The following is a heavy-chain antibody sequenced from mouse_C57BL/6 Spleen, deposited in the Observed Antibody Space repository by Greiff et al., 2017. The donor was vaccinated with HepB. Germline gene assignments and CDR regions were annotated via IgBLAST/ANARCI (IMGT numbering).Heavy chain of an antibody. V-gene: IGHV7-3*01. CDR3: ARYYDGYYPL. J-gene: IGHJ1*03. CDR1: GFTFTDYY. CDR2: IRNKANGYTT. Sequence: EVQLVESGGGLVQPGGSLSLSCAASGFTFTDYYMSWVRQPPGKALEWLGFIRNKANGYTTEYSASVKGRFTISRDNSQSILYLQMNALRAEDSATYYCARYYDGYYPLWGTGTTVTVSS. D-gene: IGHD2-3*01.